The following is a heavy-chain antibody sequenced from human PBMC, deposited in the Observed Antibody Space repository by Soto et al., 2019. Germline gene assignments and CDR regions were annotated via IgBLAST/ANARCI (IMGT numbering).Heavy chain of an antibody. V-gene: IGHV3-30*03. Sequence: QVQLVESGGGVVQPGRSLRLSCAGSGFIFNSYAMHWVRQAPGKGLEWVAVISAGGSEKYADSVKGRFIISRDNSQRTVYLQMNGLRSEDTAVYYCARAGGTTVTGLWHFDSWGQGTLVTVSS. J-gene: IGHJ4*02. D-gene: IGHD4-17*01. CDR3: ARAGGTTVTGLWHFDS. CDR2: ISAGGSEK. CDR1: GFIFNSYA.